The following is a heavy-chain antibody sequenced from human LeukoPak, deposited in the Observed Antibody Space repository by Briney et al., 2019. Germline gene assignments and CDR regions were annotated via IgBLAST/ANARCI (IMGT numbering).Heavy chain of an antibody. Sequence: PGGSLRLSCAASGFTFSSYAMSWVRQAPGKGLEWVSAISGSSGSTYYADSVKGRFTISRDNSKNTLYLQMNSLRAEDTAVYYCAKDLGSLGYCSGGSCYGPRFDAFDIWGQGTMVTVSS. V-gene: IGHV3-23*01. CDR2: ISGSSGST. CDR1: GFTFSSYA. J-gene: IGHJ3*02. D-gene: IGHD2-15*01. CDR3: AKDLGSLGYCSGGSCYGPRFDAFDI.